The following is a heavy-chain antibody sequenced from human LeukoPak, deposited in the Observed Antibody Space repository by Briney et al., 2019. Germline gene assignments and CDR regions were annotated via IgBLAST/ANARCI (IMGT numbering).Heavy chain of an antibody. CDR3: AREPEDY. CDR2: ISYDGSNK. J-gene: IGHJ4*02. V-gene: IGHV3-30*03. CDR1: GFTFSSYG. Sequence: PGRSLRLSCAASGFTFSSYGMHWVRQAPGKGLEWVAVISYDGSNKYYADSVKGRFTISRDNSKNTLYLQMNSLRAEDTAVYYCAREPEDYWGQGTLVTVSS.